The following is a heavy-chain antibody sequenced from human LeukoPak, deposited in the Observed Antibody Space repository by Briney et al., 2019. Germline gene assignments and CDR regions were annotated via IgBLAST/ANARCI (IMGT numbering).Heavy chain of an antibody. D-gene: IGHD3-10*01. Sequence: GGSLRLSCAASGFTFSSYAMSWVRQAPGKGLEWVAVISYDGSNKYYADSVKGRFTISRDNSKNTLYLQMNSLRAEDTAVYYCARRPGGSGSYYPIDYWGQGTLVTVSS. V-gene: IGHV3-30*04. CDR3: ARRPGGSGSYYPIDY. CDR1: GFTFSSYA. J-gene: IGHJ4*02. CDR2: ISYDGSNK.